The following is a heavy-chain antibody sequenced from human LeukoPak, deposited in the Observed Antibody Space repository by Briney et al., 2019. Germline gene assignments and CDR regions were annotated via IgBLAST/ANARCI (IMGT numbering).Heavy chain of an antibody. D-gene: IGHD2-15*01. CDR3: ARAEVVVAAYFDY. V-gene: IGHV4-34*09. J-gene: IGHJ4*02. CDR1: GGSFSGYY. CDR2: IYYSGST. Sequence: SETLSLTCAVYGGSFSGYYWSWIRQPPGKGLEWIGSIYYSGSTYYNPSLKSRVTISVDTSKNQFSLKLSSVTAADTAVYYCARAEVVVAAYFDYWGQGTLVTVSS.